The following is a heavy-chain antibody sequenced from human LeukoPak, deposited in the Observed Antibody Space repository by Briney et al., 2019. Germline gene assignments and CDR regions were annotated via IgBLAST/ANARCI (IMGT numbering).Heavy chain of an antibody. J-gene: IGHJ4*02. Sequence: GGSLRLSCEASGFIFSSQWMSWVRQAPGKGLEWVANIKRDGSETYYVNSVKGRFTISRDSAKNSLFLQMNSLRVEDTAVYYCASLDTAMVTWRDNWGQGTLVTVSS. CDR1: GFIFSSQW. D-gene: IGHD5-18*01. CDR2: IKRDGSET. CDR3: ASLDTAMVTWRDN. V-gene: IGHV3-7*03.